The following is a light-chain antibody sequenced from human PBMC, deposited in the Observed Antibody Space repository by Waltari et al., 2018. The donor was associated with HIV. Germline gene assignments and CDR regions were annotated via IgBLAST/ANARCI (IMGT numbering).Light chain of an antibody. CDR2: EVN. V-gene: IGLV2-8*01. CDR3: SSYAGSNIPYV. CDR1: SSDIGGYNY. J-gene: IGLJ1*01. Sequence: QSALTQPPSASGSPGQSVTISCTGTSSDIGGYNYVSWYQQHPGKAPKLMIFEVNKRPSGVPDRFSGSKSGGTASLTVSGLQSEDEADYYCSSYAGSNIPYVFGTGTKVTVL.